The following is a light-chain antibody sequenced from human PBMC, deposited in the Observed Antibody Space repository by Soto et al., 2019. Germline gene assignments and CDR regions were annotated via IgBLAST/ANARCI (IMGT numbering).Light chain of an antibody. CDR3: ASYVGNNNLI. CDR2: EVS. Sequence: QSALTQPASVSGSPGQSITISCTGSSSDVGGYNYVSWYQQHPGKAPKLMIYEVSNRPSGISNRFSGSKSGNTASLTLSGLQAEDEADYYCASYVGNNNLIFGGGTKVTVL. CDR1: SSDVGGYNY. J-gene: IGLJ2*01. V-gene: IGLV2-14*01.